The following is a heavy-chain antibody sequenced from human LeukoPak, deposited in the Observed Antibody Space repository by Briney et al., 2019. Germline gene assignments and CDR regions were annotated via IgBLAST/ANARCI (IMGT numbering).Heavy chain of an antibody. CDR1: GFTFSSYG. CDR2: IWYDGSNK. J-gene: IGHJ4*02. D-gene: IGHD1-1*01. V-gene: IGHV3-33*01. CDR3: VSTTRSSPFDN. Sequence: PGGSLRLSCAASGFTFSSYGMHWVRQAPGKGLEWVAVIWYDGSNKYYADSVKGRFTISRDNSKNTLYLQMNSLRAEDTAVYYCVSTTRSSPFDNWGQGTLVTVSS.